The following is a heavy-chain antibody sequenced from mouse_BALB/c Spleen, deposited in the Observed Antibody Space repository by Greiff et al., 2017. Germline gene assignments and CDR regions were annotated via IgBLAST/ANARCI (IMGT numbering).Heavy chain of an antibody. CDR1: GYSFTGYY. D-gene: IGHD1-1*01. Sequence: VQLQQSGPELVKPGASVKISCKASGYSFTGYYMHWVKQSHVKSLEWIGRINPYNGATSYNQNFKDKASLTVDKSSSTAYMELHSLTSEDSAVYYCARPFGYGSSPWFAYWGQGTLVTVSA. V-gene: IGHV1-31*01. J-gene: IGHJ3*01. CDR3: ARPFGYGSSPWFAY. CDR2: INPYNGAT.